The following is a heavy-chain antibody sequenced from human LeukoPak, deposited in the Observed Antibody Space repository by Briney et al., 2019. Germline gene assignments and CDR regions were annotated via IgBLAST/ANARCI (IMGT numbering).Heavy chain of an antibody. CDR3: AREGAAWGSYRIFDY. CDR1: GFTFSSYW. D-gene: IGHD3-16*02. V-gene: IGHV3-7*01. CDR2: IKQDGSEK. J-gene: IGHJ4*02. Sequence: PGGSLRLSCAASGFTFSSYWMSWVRQAPEKGLEWVANIKQDGSEKYYVDSVKGRFTISRDNAKNSLYLQMNSLRAEDTAVYYCAREGAAWGSYRIFDYWGQGTLVTVSS.